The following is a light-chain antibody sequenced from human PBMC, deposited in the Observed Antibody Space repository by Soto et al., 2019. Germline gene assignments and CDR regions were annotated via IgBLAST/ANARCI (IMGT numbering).Light chain of an antibody. Sequence: QAVVTQPPSASASLGASVTLTCTLSSGYSNYKVDWYQQRPGKGPRFVMRVGTGGIVGSKGDGIPDRFSVLGSGLNRYLTIKNIKEEDESEYHCGADHGSGSNFLYVVFGGGTKLTVL. CDR3: GADHGSGSNFLYVV. CDR2: VGTGGIVG. J-gene: IGLJ2*01. V-gene: IGLV9-49*01. CDR1: SGYSNYK.